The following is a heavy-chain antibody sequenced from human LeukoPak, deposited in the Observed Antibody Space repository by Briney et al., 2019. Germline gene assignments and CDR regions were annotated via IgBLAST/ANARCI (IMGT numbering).Heavy chain of an antibody. CDR3: ARGSKGSSWSYYYYYMDV. J-gene: IGHJ6*03. CDR2: INHRGST. D-gene: IGHD6-13*01. V-gene: IGHV4-34*01. Sequence: SETLSPTCAVYGGSFIGYYWSWIRQPPGKGLEWMGEINHRGSTNYNPSLKSRVTISVDTSKNQFSLKLSCVTAADTAVYYCARGSKGSSWSYYYYYMDVWGKGTTVTVSS. CDR1: GGSFIGYY.